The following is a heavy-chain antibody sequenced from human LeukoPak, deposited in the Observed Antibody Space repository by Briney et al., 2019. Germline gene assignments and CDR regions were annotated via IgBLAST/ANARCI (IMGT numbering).Heavy chain of an antibody. Sequence: KPSETLSLTCTVSGGSISSYYWSWIRQPPGKGLEWIGYIYYSGSTNYNPSLKSRVTISVDTSKNQFSLKLSSVTAADTAVHYCARENRSKDPNAFDIWGQGTMVTVSS. CDR3: ARENRSKDPNAFDI. CDR2: IYYSGST. D-gene: IGHD3-10*01. J-gene: IGHJ3*02. CDR1: GGSISSYY. V-gene: IGHV4-59*01.